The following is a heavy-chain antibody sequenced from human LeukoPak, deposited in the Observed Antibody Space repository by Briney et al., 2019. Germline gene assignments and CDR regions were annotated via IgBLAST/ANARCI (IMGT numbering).Heavy chain of an antibody. V-gene: IGHV3-53*01. CDR1: GFTVSSIY. D-gene: IGHD3-10*01. CDR3: ARDRYYYGSGSYYTRAYYYYGMDV. CDR2: IYSGGST. J-gene: IGHJ6*02. Sequence: PGGSLRLSCAASGFTVSSIYMSWVSQAPGKGLEWVSVIYSGGSTYYADSVKGRFTISRDNSKNTLYLQMNRLRAEDTAVYYCARDRYYYGSGSYYTRAYYYYGMDVWGQGSTVSVSS.